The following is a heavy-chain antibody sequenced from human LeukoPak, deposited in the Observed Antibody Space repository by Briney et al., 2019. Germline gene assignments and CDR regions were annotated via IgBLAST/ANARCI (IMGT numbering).Heavy chain of an antibody. V-gene: IGHV4-59*12. CDR1: GGSINSYY. CDR3: AGMYYDILTGQSDY. J-gene: IGHJ4*02. CDR2: INYSGFT. D-gene: IGHD3-9*01. Sequence: SETLSLTCTVSGGSINSYYWSWIRQPPGKGLEWIGYINYSGFTKYNPSLKSRVTISLETSNNQFSLKLSSVTAADTAVYYCAGMYYDILTGQSDYWGQGTLVTVSS.